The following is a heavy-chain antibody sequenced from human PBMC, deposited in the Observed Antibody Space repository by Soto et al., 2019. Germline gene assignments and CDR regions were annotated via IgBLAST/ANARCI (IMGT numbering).Heavy chain of an antibody. CDR2: ISPYNDYT. J-gene: IGHJ6*02. D-gene: IGHD3-16*01. CDR1: GYTFIRYG. V-gene: IGHV1-18*01. CDR3: ARGGYYDNSWGKLSHYGLDV. Sequence: QVQLAQSANEVKKPGASVRVSCKAAGYTFIRYGIAWVRQAPGQGLEWMGWISPYNDYTVYAQKFQGRVGMTADTSTRTVYMNLRGLKSDDTAVYYCARGGYYDNSWGKLSHYGLDVWGQGTSVSVSS.